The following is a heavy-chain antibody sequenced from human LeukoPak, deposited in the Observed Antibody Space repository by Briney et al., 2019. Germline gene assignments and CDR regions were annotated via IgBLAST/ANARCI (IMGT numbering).Heavy chain of an antibody. V-gene: IGHV3-7*01. J-gene: IGHJ4*02. D-gene: IGHD5-18*01. CDR1: GFTFSSYW. CDR3: ARDGAQAAKNKIQGKEYSYGSNSFFDY. CDR2: IKQDGSEK. Sequence: GGSLRLSCAASGFTFSSYWMSWVRQAPGKGLEWVANIKQDGSEKYYVDSVKGRFTISRDNAKNSLYLQMNSLRAEDTAVYYCARDGAQAAKNKIQGKEYSYGSNSFFDYWGQGTLVTVSS.